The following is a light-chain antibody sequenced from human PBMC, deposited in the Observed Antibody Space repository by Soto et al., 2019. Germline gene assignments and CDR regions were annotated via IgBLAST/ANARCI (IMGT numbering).Light chain of an antibody. V-gene: IGKV3-15*01. J-gene: IGKJ2*01. CDR3: QQYTNWPYT. Sequence: EIVMTQSPATLSVSPRERASLSCRASQSVGRNLAWYQQTAGQAPRLLIYGASTRATGIPARFSGSGSGTEFTLTISSLQSEDFAVYSCQQYTNWPYTFGQGTKLEIK. CDR1: QSVGRN. CDR2: GAS.